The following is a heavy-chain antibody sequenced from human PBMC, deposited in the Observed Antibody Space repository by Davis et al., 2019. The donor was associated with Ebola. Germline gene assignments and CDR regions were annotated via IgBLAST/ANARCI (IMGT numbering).Heavy chain of an antibody. CDR2: IGNNIDNT. J-gene: IGHJ3*01. V-gene: IGHV1-18*01. CDR1: GYIFSSYG. D-gene: IGHD3-10*01. CDR3: ARDPRYHRDNKRAGTLALDF. Sequence: ASVKVSCKASGYIFSSYGFSWVRQVPGQGLEWMGWIGNNIDNTRYAQKFQGRVIITTDSSTTTTYMELTSLRSDDTAIYFCARDPRYHRDNKRAGTLALDFWGQGTMINVSS.